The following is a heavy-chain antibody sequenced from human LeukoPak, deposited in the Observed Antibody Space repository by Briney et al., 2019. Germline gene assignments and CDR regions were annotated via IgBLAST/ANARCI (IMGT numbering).Heavy chain of an antibody. CDR3: AGAEGWTFDI. CDR1: GFTFSTHW. V-gene: IGHV3-7*01. J-gene: IGHJ3*02. CDR2: IQKDGSDK. Sequence: GGSLRLSCAASGFTFSTHWMSWFRQAPGKGLEWVALIQKDGSDKYYVDSVKGRFTISRDNAKNSLYLQMNGLRADDTAVYYCAGAEGWTFDIWGQGTKVTVSS. D-gene: IGHD5-24*01.